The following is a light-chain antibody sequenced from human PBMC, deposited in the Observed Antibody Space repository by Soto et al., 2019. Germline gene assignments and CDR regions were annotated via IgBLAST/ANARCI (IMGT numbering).Light chain of an antibody. Sequence: DIVMTQSPDSLAVSLGERATINCKSSQSLLYSPTNKNYLAWYQQKPGQPPKLLMYWTSTRGSGVPGRFSGSGSGTDFTLTISSLQAEDVAVYYCQQYHPPPLTFCPGTKVEI. CDR1: QSLLYSPTNKNY. CDR3: QQYHPPPLT. V-gene: IGKV4-1*01. J-gene: IGKJ3*01. CDR2: WTS.